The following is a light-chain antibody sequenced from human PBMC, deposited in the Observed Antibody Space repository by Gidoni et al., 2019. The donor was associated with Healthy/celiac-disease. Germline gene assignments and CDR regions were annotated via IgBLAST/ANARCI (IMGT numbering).Light chain of an antibody. CDR1: QSIPNN. Sequence: EIVLTQSPATLSLSPGEGATLACPSSQSIPNNLAWYQQKPGQAPRLLIFDASPRDTGVPARYSASGSGTDFTLTISSLDREDFAIFYCQQRSNWPLGTFGGGTKLEIK. CDR2: DAS. V-gene: IGKV3-11*01. CDR3: QQRSNWPLGT. J-gene: IGKJ4*01.